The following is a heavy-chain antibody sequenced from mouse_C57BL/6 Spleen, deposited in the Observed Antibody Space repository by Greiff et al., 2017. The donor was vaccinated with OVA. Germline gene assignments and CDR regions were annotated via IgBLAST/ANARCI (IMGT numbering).Heavy chain of an antibody. Sequence: EVHLVESGGGLVKPGGSLKLSCAASGFTFSDYGMHWVRQAPEKGLEWVAYISSGSSTIYYADTVKGRFTISRDNAKNTLFLQMTSLRSEDTAMYYCASPITTVVATDYYAMDYWGQGTSVTVSS. CDR3: ASPITTVVATDYYAMDY. CDR1: GFTFSDYG. V-gene: IGHV5-17*01. D-gene: IGHD1-1*01. CDR2: ISSGSSTI. J-gene: IGHJ4*01.